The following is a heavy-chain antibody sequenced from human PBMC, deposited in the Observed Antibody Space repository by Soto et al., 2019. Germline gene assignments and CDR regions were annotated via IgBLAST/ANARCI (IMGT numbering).Heavy chain of an antibody. CDR3: ARDFLNTIVVVSCYNWFDP. J-gene: IGHJ5*02. V-gene: IGHV3-30-3*01. CDR1: GFTFSSYA. Sequence: GGSLRLSCAASGFTFSSYAMHWVRQAPGKGLEWVAVISYDGSNKYYADSVKGRFTISRDNSKNTLYLQMNSLRAEDTAVYYCARDFLNTIVVVSCYNWFDPWGQGTLVTVSS. D-gene: IGHD3-22*01. CDR2: ISYDGSNK.